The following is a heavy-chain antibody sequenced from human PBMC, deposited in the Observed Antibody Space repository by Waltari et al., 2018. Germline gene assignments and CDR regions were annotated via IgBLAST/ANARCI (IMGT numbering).Heavy chain of an antibody. Sequence: QVQLQESGPGLVRPSETLSLTCAVSGASISSGNWWSWVRQPPGKGLEWIGEIYHTGTTYYNPPLQSRVTTSLDKSKNQLSLKVESVTAADTAVYYCARHIGVSGTRGFDFWGQGTLVTVSS. V-gene: IGHV4-4*02. D-gene: IGHD6-13*01. J-gene: IGHJ4*02. CDR1: GASISSGNW. CDR2: IYHTGTT. CDR3: ARHIGVSGTRGFDF.